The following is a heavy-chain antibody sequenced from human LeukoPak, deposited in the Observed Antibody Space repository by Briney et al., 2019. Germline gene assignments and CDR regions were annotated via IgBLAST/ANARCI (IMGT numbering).Heavy chain of an antibody. D-gene: IGHD6-13*01. CDR2: IHYSGSA. CDR1: GGSFSGYY. Sequence: SETLSLTCAVYGGSFSGYYWTWIRQPPGKGLEWIGEIHYSGSATYNPSLKSRVTISVDTSKNQFSLKLSSVTAADTAVYYCARRGAAAGTGYYFDYWGQGTLVTVSS. J-gene: IGHJ4*02. CDR3: ARRGAAAGTGYYFDY. V-gene: IGHV4-34*01.